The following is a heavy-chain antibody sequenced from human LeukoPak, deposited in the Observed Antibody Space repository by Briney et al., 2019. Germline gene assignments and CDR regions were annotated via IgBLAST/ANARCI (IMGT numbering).Heavy chain of an antibody. Sequence: GGSLRLSCAASGFTFSSYWMSWVRQAPGKGLEWVANIKQDGSEKYYVDSVKGRFTISRDNAKNSLYLQMNSLRAEDTAVYYCAKDPSLAESSSWGWDYWGQGTLVTVSS. CDR1: GFTFSSYW. V-gene: IGHV3-7*03. J-gene: IGHJ4*02. CDR2: IKQDGSEK. D-gene: IGHD6-13*01. CDR3: AKDPSLAESSSWGWDY.